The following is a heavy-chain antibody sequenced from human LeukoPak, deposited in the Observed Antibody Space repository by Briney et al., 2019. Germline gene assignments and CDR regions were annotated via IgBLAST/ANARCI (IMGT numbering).Heavy chain of an antibody. V-gene: IGHV3-30*02. CDR2: IRYDGSNK. CDR1: GFTFSSYG. CDR3: AKAGFYYDSSGIDY. D-gene: IGHD3-22*01. J-gene: IGHJ4*02. Sequence: PRGSLRLSCAASGFTFSSYGMHWVRQAPGKGLEWVAFIRYDGSNKYYADSVKGRFTISRDNSKNTLYLQMNSLRAEDTAVYYCAKAGFYYDSSGIDYWGQGTLVTVSS.